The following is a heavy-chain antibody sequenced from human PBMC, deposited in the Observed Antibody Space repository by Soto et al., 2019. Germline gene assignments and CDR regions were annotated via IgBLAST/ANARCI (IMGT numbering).Heavy chain of an antibody. D-gene: IGHD2-15*01. CDR2: INHSGST. Sequence: PSVTLSLTCAVYGGTFSGYYGSWIRQPQGKGLEWIGEINHSGSTNYNPSLKSRVTISVDTSKNQFSLKLSSVTAADTAVYYCARSPPGLYCSGGSCYQKYYFDYWGQGTLVTVSS. CDR3: ARSPPGLYCSGGSCYQKYYFDY. V-gene: IGHV4-34*01. CDR1: GGTFSGYY. J-gene: IGHJ4*02.